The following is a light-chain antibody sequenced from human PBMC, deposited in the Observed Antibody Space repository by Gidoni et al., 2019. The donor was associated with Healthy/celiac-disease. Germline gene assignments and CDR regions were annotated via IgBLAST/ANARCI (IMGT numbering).Light chain of an antibody. Sequence: EIVLTQSPATLSLSPGERATLSCRASQSISSYLGWYQQKPGQAPRLLNYDASNRATGIPARFSGSGSGTDFTLTISRLEPEDFAVYYCQQRSNWPVTFGQGTRLEIK. CDR2: DAS. CDR1: QSISSY. V-gene: IGKV3-11*01. J-gene: IGKJ5*01. CDR3: QQRSNWPVT.